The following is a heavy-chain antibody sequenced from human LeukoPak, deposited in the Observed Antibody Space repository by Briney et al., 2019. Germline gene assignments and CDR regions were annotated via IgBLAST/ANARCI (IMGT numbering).Heavy chain of an antibody. CDR2: IMPMFGTA. V-gene: IGHV1-69*06. J-gene: IGHJ4*02. CDR3: ARAFLVGYSPEEYFFDY. CDR1: GGTFSSYD. D-gene: IGHD2-15*01. Sequence: SVKVSCKASGGTFSSYDISWVRQAPGQGLEWMGGIMPMFGTANYAQKFQGRVTITADKSTSTAYMELSSLRSEDTAVYYCARAFLVGYSPEEYFFDYWGQGTLVTVSS.